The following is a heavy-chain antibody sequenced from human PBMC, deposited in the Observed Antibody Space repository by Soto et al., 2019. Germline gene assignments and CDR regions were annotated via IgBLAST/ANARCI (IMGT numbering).Heavy chain of an antibody. J-gene: IGHJ4*02. CDR1: GGTFSSYA. Sequence: SVKVSCKASGGTFSSYAISWVRQAPGQGLEWMGGIIPIFGTANYAQKFQGRVTITADESTSTAYMELSSLRSEDTAVYYCAGVGDYDILTGSDYWGQGTLVTVSS. V-gene: IGHV1-69*13. D-gene: IGHD3-9*01. CDR3: AGVGDYDILTGSDY. CDR2: IIPIFGTA.